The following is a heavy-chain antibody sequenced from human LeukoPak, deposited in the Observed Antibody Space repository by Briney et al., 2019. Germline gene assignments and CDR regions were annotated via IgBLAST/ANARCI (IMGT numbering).Heavy chain of an antibody. V-gene: IGHV4-61*02. CDR2: IYTSGST. Sequence: SETLSLTCTVSGDSISSGDNYWSWIRQPAGKGLEWIGRIYTSGSTNYNPSLKSRVTISGDTSKNQFSLRLSSVTAADTAVYYCARASYSYDINGWVPFDYWGQGTLVTVSS. J-gene: IGHJ4*02. CDR3: ARASYSYDINGWVPFDY. D-gene: IGHD3-22*01. CDR1: GDSISSGDNY.